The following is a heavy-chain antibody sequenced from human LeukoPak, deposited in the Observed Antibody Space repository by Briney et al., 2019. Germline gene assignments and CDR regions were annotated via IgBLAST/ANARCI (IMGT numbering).Heavy chain of an antibody. Sequence: SETLSLTCTVSGVSISNYYWNWIRQPPGKGLEWIGYIYYSGSTNYNPSLKSRVTISVDASKNQFSLKPSSVTAADTAVYYCARAGARYSSGWYWFDPWGQGTLVTVSS. CDR3: ARAGARYSSGWYWFDP. J-gene: IGHJ5*02. V-gene: IGHV4-59*01. CDR1: GVSISNYY. CDR2: IYYSGST. D-gene: IGHD6-19*01.